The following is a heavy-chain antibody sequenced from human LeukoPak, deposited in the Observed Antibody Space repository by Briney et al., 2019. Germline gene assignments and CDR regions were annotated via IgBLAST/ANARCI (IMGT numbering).Heavy chain of an antibody. D-gene: IGHD2-2*01. Sequence: SETLSLTCTVSGGSITSGDYYWSLIRQPQGKGLEWIGYIYYSGSTYYNPALKSRVTISVDTSKNQFSLKLSSVTAADTAVYYCARDIVVVPAALNWFDPWGQGTLVTVSS. V-gene: IGHV4-30-4*08. CDR2: IYYSGST. CDR3: ARDIVVVPAALNWFDP. CDR1: GGSITSGDYY. J-gene: IGHJ5*02.